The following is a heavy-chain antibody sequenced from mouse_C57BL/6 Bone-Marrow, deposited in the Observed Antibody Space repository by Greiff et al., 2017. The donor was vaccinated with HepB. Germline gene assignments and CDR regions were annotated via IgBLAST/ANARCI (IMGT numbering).Heavy chain of an antibody. CDR2: IYPGSGST. J-gene: IGHJ3*01. D-gene: IGHD2-3*01. Sequence: QVQLQQPGAELVKPGASVKMSCKASGYTFTSYWITWVKQRPGQGLEWIGDIYPGSGSTNYNEKFKSKATLTVDTSSSTAYMQLSSLTSEDSAVYYCASRWGGFQAWFVTGAKGLWSLSLQ. CDR1: GYTFTSYW. V-gene: IGHV1-55*01. CDR3: ASRWGGFQAWFVT.